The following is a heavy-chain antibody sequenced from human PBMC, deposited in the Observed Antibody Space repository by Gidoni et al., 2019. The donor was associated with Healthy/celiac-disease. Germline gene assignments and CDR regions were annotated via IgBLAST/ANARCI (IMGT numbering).Heavy chain of an antibody. V-gene: IGHV1-69*06. D-gene: IGHD2-2*02. Sequence: QVQLVQSGAEVKKPGASVKVSCKASGGTFSSYAISWVRQAPGQGLEWRGGIIPICGTANYAQKFQGRVTITADKSTSTAYMELSSLRSEDTAVYYCARSRGVVPAAISFYYYMDVWGKGTTVTVSS. CDR2: IIPICGTA. CDR3: ARSRGVVPAAISFYYYMDV. J-gene: IGHJ6*03. CDR1: GGTFSSYA.